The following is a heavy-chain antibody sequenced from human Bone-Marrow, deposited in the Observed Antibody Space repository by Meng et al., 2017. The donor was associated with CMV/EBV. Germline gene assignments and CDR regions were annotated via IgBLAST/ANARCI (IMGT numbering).Heavy chain of an antibody. V-gene: IGHV1-18*01. J-gene: IGHJ6*02. CDR2: ISAFNDNT. Sequence: ASVKVSCKASGYTFTSYGISWVRQAPGQGLEWMGWISAFNDNTNYAQKLQGRVTMTTDTSTRTAYMELRSLRPDDTAVYYCARYSLEWLLYYHYYYGMDVWGQGTTVTVSS. CDR3: ARYSLEWLLYYHYYYGMDV. D-gene: IGHD3-3*01. CDR1: GYTFTSYG.